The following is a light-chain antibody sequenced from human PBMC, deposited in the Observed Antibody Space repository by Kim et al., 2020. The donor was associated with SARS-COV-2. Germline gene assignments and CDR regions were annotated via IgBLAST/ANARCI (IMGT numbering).Light chain of an antibody. CDR2: GKN. J-gene: IGLJ1*01. CDR3: FSRDSSGTNL. CDR1: SLRNFF. Sequence: SSELTQDPAVSVALGQTVRITCQGDSLRNFFAAWIQQKPAQAPILVFYGKNNRPSGIPDRFSGSSSGDTASLTITGAQADDEEDYYCFSRDSSGTNLFGAGTKVTVL. V-gene: IGLV3-19*01.